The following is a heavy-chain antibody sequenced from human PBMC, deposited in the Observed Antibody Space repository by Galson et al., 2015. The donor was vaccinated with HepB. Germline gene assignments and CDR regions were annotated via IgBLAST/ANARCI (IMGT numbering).Heavy chain of an antibody. Sequence: SVKVSCKASGGTFSSYAISWVRQAPGQGLEWMGGLIPIFGTANYAQKFQGRVTITADESTSTAYMELSSLRSEDTAVYYCARAYRSGSYYDDYWGQGTLVTVSS. CDR3: ARAYRSGSYYDDY. D-gene: IGHD1-26*01. CDR2: LIPIFGTA. V-gene: IGHV1-69*13. CDR1: GGTFSSYA. J-gene: IGHJ4*02.